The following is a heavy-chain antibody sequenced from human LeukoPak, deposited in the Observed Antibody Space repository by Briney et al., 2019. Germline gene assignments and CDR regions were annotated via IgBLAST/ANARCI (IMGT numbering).Heavy chain of an antibody. J-gene: IGHJ6*03. CDR1: GYTFTSYD. D-gene: IGHD3-10*01. CDR3: ARQNYYGSGYYYYYYMDV. CDR2: MNPNSGNT. Sequence: GASVKVSCKASGYTFTSYDINWVRQATGQGLEWMGWMNPNSGNTGYAQKFQGRVTMTRNTSISTAYMELSSLRSEDTAVYYCARQNYYGSGYYYYYYMDVWGKGTTVTISS. V-gene: IGHV1-8*01.